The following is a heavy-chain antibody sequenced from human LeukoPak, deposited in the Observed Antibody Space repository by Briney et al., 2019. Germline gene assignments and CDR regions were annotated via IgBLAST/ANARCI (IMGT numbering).Heavy chain of an antibody. CDR1: GFTFSNAW. D-gene: IGHD1-1*01. CDR2: ITHSGST. V-gene: IGHV4-34*01. J-gene: IGHJ6*02. Sequence: GSLRLSCVASGFTFSNAWMTWVRQTPGKGLEWIGEITHSGSTSYNPSLKSRVTISLDTSKNQFSLKMSSVTASDTAVYYCARTGTTHYQYYGMDVWGQGTTVTVSS. CDR3: ARTGTTHYQYYGMDV.